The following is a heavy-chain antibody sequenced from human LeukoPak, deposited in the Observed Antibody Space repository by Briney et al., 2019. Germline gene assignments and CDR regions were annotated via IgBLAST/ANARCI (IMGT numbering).Heavy chain of an antibody. CDR3: AHRRVSLPEKWFDH. CDR2: IYWNDNK. D-gene: IGHD3-10*01. J-gene: IGHJ5*02. CDR1: GFSLTTSGVG. V-gene: IGHV2-5*01. Sequence: ESGPTLVHPTQTLTLTCTFSGFSLTTSGVGVGWFRQPPGRALEWLAVIYWNDNKQYSPSLKSRLTITKDTSKNQVVLTMTNMDPVDTASYYCAHRRVSLPEKWFDHWGQGSLVTVS.